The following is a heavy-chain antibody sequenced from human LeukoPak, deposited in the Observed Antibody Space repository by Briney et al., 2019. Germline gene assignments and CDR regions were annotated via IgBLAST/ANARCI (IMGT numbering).Heavy chain of an antibody. CDR1: GFTFRSNA. CDR3: AQERDRRGYFDY. CDR2: IRYDGNGK. J-gene: IGHJ4*02. V-gene: IGHV3-30*02. D-gene: IGHD2-15*01. Sequence: GGSLRLSCAASGFTFRSNAMHWVRQAPGKGLEWVTFIRYDGNGKYYAGSVKGRFTVSRDNSKNTLYLQMNSLRVEDTAVYYCAQERDRRGYFDYWGQGTLVTVSS.